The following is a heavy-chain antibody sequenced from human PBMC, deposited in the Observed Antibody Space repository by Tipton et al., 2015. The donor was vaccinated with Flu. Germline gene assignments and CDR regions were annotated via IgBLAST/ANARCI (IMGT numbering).Heavy chain of an antibody. CDR1: GGSLSSFY. D-gene: IGHD5-12*01. CDR2: IYSSGST. J-gene: IGHJ4*02. CDR3: ARDGYSGYDFGYYFDS. V-gene: IGHV4-4*07. Sequence: TLSLTCTVSGGSLSSFYWTWIRQPAGKGLEYIGRIYSSGSTNYNPSFKSRVSMSVDTSKTQFSLDLSSVTAADTAMYYCARDGYSGYDFGYYFDSWGQGTLVTVST.